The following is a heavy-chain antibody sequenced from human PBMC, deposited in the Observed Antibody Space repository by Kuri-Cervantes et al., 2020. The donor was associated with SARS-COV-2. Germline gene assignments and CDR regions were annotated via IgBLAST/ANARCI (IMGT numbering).Heavy chain of an antibody. D-gene: IGHD3-3*01. CDR1: GFTFSDYD. CDR2: ITRSSSYT. Sequence: GGSLRLSCAASGFTFSDYDINWVRQAPGKGLEWVSSITRSSSYTYYADSMKGRLTISRDNAKNSLYLQMNSLRAEDTAVYYCARISKYYDFWSGSDHYYMDVWGKGTTVTVSS. CDR3: ARISKYYDFWSGSDHYYMDV. V-gene: IGHV3-21*01. J-gene: IGHJ6*03.